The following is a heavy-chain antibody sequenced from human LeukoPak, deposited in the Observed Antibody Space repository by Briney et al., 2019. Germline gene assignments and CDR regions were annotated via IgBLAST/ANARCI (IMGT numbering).Heavy chain of an antibody. CDR3: ARDVGTTNFWFDP. CDR1: GYTFTGYN. Sequence: GASVKVSCKASGYTFTGYNIHWVRQAPGQGLEWMGWINPNSGGTNYAQKFQGRVTMTRDTSISTAYKELSRLRSDDTALYYCARDVGTTNFWFDPWGQGTLVIVSS. V-gene: IGHV1-2*02. CDR2: INPNSGGT. D-gene: IGHD1-1*01. J-gene: IGHJ5*02.